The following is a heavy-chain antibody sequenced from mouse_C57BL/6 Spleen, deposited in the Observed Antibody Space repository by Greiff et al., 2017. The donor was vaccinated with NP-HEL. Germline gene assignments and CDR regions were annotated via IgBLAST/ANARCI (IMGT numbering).Heavy chain of an antibody. Sequence: QVQLKESGAELVRPGTSVKMSCKASGYTFTNYWIGWAKQRPGHGLEWIGDIYPGGGSTNYNEKFKGKATLTADKSSSTAYMQFSSLTSEDSAIYYRASVGLYYGAFCLCYAIDYWGQGTSVTVSS. J-gene: IGHJ4*01. CDR3: ASVGLYYGAFCLCYAIDY. D-gene: IGHD1-1*01. CDR2: IYPGGGST. CDR1: GYTFTNYW. V-gene: IGHV1-63*01.